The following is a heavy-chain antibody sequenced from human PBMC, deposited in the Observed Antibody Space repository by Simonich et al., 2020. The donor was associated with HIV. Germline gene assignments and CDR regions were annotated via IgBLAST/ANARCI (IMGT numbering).Heavy chain of an antibody. Sequence: QVQLQQWGAGLLKPSETLSLTCAVYGGSFSDYYWGWIRQPPGTGREWIGEINHSGRTTSNPSLKSRVTISVDTSKNQFSLKLSSVTAADTAVYYCARLTAGGLGEYFQHWGQGTLVTVSS. CDR1: GGSFSDYY. V-gene: IGHV4-34*01. CDR2: INHSGRT. CDR3: ARLTAGGLGEYFQH. D-gene: IGHD6-13*01. J-gene: IGHJ1*01.